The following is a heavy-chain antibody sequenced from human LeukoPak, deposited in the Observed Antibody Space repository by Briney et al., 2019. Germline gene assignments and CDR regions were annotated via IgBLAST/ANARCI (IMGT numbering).Heavy chain of an antibody. CDR3: ARLNTEVWFGESVNWFDP. D-gene: IGHD3-10*01. V-gene: IGHV4-34*01. Sequence: SETLSLTCAVYGGSFSGYYWSWIRQPPGKGLEWIGSIYYSGSTYYNPSLKSRVTISVDTSKNQFSLKLSSVTAADTAVYYCARLNTEVWFGESVNWFDPWGQGTLVTVSS. CDR2: IYYSGST. J-gene: IGHJ5*02. CDR1: GGSFSGYY.